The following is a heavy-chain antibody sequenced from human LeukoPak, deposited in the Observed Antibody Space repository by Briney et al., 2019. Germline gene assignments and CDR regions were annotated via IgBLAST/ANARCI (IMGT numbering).Heavy chain of an antibody. J-gene: IGHJ4*02. Sequence: ASVKVSCKASGYTFTGYYMHWVRQATGQGLEWMGWMNPNSGNTGYAQKFQGRVTMTRNTSISTAYMELSSLRSEDTAVYYCARGLIRRGYCSGGSCYLFWGQGTLVTVSS. CDR3: ARGLIRRGYCSGGSCYLF. D-gene: IGHD2-15*01. CDR2: MNPNSGNT. V-gene: IGHV1-8*02. CDR1: GYTFTGYY.